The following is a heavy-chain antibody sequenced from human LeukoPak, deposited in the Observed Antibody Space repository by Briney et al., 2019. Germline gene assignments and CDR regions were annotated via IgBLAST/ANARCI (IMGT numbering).Heavy chain of an antibody. CDR3: ARLRRLTYYYYYYGMDV. CDR1: GYTFTSYG. D-gene: IGHD6-25*01. CDR2: ISAYNGNT. V-gene: IGHV1-18*01. J-gene: IGHJ6*02. Sequence: ASVKVSCKASGYTFTSYGISWVRQAPGQGLEWVGWISAYNGNTNYAQKLQGRVTMTTDTSTSTAYMELRSLRSDDTAVYYCARLRRLTYYYYYYGMDVWGQGTTVTVSS.